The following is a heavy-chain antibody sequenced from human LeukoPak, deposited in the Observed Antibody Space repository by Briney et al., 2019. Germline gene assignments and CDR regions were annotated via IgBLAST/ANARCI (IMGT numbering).Heavy chain of an antibody. CDR2: IKHDESEK. Sequence: GGSLRLSCAASGFFFNNDWMDWVRQAPGKGLEWVANIKHDESEKNYLDSVKGRFTISRDNAQNSLYLQMNGLRVEDTAVYYCTRRLDDWGQGTLVTVSS. CDR3: TRRLDD. CDR1: GFFFNNDW. V-gene: IGHV3-7*01. D-gene: IGHD3-16*01. J-gene: IGHJ4*02.